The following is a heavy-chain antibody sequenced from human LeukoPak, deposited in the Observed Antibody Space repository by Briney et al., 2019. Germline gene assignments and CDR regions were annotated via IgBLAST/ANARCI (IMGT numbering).Heavy chain of an antibody. Sequence: SETLSLTCTVSGGSISSSSYYWGWIRQPPGKGLEWIGSIYYSGSTYYNPSLKSRVTISVDTSKNQFSLKLSSVTAADTAVYYCARRSTTVTPQLYYYYGMDVWGQGTTVTVSS. V-gene: IGHV4-39*01. CDR3: ARRSTTVTPQLYYYYGMDV. D-gene: IGHD4-17*01. CDR1: GGSISSSSYY. J-gene: IGHJ6*02. CDR2: IYYSGST.